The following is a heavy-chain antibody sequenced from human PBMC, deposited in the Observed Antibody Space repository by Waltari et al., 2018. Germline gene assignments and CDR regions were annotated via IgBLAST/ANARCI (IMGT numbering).Heavy chain of an antibody. Sequence: QVQLQQWGAGLLKPSETLSLTCAVYGGSFSGYYWSWIRQPPGKGLEWVGEINHSGNTTSTPSLKSRVTISVDTSKNQFSLKLSSVTAADTAVYYCARHNLRGIVGPRGYYYYGMDVWGQGTTVTVSS. J-gene: IGHJ6*02. CDR2: INHSGNT. CDR3: ARHNLRGIVGPRGYYYYGMDV. V-gene: IGHV4-34*01. CDR1: GGSFSGYY. D-gene: IGHD1-26*01.